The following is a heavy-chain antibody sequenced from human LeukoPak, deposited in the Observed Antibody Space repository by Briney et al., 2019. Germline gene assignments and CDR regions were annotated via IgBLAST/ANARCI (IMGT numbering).Heavy chain of an antibody. CDR1: GGSISSYY. CDR2: IYYSGST. V-gene: IGHV4-59*12. Sequence: SETLSLTCTVSGGSISSYYWSWIRQPPGKGLEWIGYIYYSGSTNYNPSLKSRVTISVDTSKNQFSLKLSSVTAADTAVYYCASSDSSGYYVDYWGQGTRVTASS. D-gene: IGHD3-22*01. J-gene: IGHJ4*02. CDR3: ASSDSSGYYVDY.